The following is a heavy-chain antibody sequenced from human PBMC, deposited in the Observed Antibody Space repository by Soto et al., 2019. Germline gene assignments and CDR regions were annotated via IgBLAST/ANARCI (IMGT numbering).Heavy chain of an antibody. V-gene: IGHV4-34*01. J-gene: IGHJ6*02. CDR3: ATRGRRYYGMDV. CDR2: INHSGST. Sequence: SETLSLTCAVYGGSFSGYYWSWIRQPPGKGLEWIGEINHSGSTNYNPSLKSRVTISVDTSKNQFSLKLSSVTAADTAVYYCATRGRRYYGMDVWGQGTTVT. D-gene: IGHD2-15*01. CDR1: GGSFSGYY.